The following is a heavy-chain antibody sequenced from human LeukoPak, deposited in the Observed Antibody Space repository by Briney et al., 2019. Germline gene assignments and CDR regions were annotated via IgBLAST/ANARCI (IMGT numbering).Heavy chain of an antibody. CDR1: GFTVSSNY. V-gene: IGHV3-53*01. J-gene: IGHJ4*02. D-gene: IGHD2-8*01. Sequence: GGSLRLSCAASGFTVSSNYMSWVRQAPGKGLEWVSVIYSGGSTYYADSVKGRFTISRDNSKNTPYLQMNSLRAEDTAVYYCARVYCTNGVCYTGVYYFDYWGQGTLVTVSS. CDR2: IYSGGST. CDR3: ARVYCTNGVCYTGVYYFDY.